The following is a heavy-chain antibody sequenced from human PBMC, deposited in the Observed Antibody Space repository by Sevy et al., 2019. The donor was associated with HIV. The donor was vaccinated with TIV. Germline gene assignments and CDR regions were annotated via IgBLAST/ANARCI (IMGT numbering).Heavy chain of an antibody. CDR1: GFTFSNYA. J-gene: IGHJ6*01. CDR3: SQDLQLGVDHGLDV. D-gene: IGHD1-1*01. V-gene: IGHV3-30*18. CDR2: ISYDGGIK. Sequence: GGSLRLSCAASGFTFSNYAMHWVRQSPGKGLEWVALISYDGGIKIYADSVKGRFTISRDNSKNTLDLEMNSLRIEDKALYYCSQDLQLGVDHGLDVWGQGTTVTVSS.